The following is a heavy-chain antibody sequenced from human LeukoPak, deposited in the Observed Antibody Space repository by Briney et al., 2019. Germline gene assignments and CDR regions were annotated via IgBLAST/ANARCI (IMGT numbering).Heavy chain of an antibody. D-gene: IGHD6-19*01. CDR3: ARYSSGCLDY. CDR2: INHSGST. V-gene: IGHV4-34*01. Sequence: SETLSLTCAVYGGSFSGYYWSWIRQPQGKGLEWIGEINHSGSTNYNPSLKSRVTISVDTSKNQFSLKLSSVTAADTAVYYCARYSSGCLDYWGQGTLVTVSS. J-gene: IGHJ4*02. CDR1: GGSFSGYY.